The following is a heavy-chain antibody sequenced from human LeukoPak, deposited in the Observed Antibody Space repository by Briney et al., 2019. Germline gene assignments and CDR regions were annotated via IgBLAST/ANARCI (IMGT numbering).Heavy chain of an antibody. CDR1: GFTFSNFD. J-gene: IGHJ4*02. CDR2: ISRSSSSI. Sequence: PGGSLRLSCEGSGFTFSNFDMNWVRQAPGKGLEWVSYISRSSSSISYADSVKGRFTISKDNAKNSLYLQMNNLGAEDTAVYYCARGPGITGMSYWGQGTLVTVSS. CDR3: ARGPGITGMSY. D-gene: IGHD1-20*01. V-gene: IGHV3-48*04.